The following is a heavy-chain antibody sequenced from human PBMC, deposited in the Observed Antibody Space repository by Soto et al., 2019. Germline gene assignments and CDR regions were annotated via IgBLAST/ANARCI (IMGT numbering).Heavy chain of an antibody. CDR2: MTVSNSNP. D-gene: IGHD1-1*01. V-gene: IGHV1-18*01. CDR1: XYTFXXXX. Sequence: QVQLAQSGXEXXXXXXXVKVSCKAXXYTFXXXXIGWVRPAPAPDLEYMGWMTVSNSNPNYAPKFQDRVTMTVDTSTSTAHMELRSLISDDTAMYYCARWLQLPPLDYWGQGPLVTVPS. CDR3: ARWLQLPPLDY. J-gene: IGHJ4*02.